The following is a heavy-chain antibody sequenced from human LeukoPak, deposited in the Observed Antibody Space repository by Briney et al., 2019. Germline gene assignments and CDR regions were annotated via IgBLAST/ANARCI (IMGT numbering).Heavy chain of an antibody. V-gene: IGHV4-59*08. CDR3: ARRSVTLVRGVIQHDNWFDP. D-gene: IGHD3-10*01. Sequence: SETLSLTCTVSGGSISSYYWSWIRQPSGKGLEWIGYIYYSGSTNYNPSLKSRVTISVDTSKNQFSLKLNSVTAADTAMYYCARRSVTLVRGVIQHDNWFDPWGQGTLVTVSS. J-gene: IGHJ5*02. CDR2: IYYSGST. CDR1: GGSISSYY.